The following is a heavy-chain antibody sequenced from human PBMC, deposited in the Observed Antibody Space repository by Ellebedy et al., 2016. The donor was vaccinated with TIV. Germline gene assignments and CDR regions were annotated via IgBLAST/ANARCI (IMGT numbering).Heavy chain of an antibody. J-gene: IGHJ4*02. V-gene: IGHV1-46*01. D-gene: IGHD5-24*01. Sequence: AASVKVSCKASGYTFTNYYIHWVRQAPGQGLEVMGIINPIVGATSYPQKCQGRITMTGDTSTSTVYMELSSLRSEDTAVYYCARGGDGYAYWGQGTLVTVSS. CDR1: GYTFTNYY. CDR2: INPIVGAT. CDR3: ARGGDGYAY.